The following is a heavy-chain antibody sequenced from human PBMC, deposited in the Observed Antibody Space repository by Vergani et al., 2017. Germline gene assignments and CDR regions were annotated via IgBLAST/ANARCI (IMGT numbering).Heavy chain of an antibody. CDR1: GFTFSNSA. J-gene: IGHJ5*02. CDR3: ARGNCGVNCPKYNWLAP. D-gene: IGHD2-21*01. CDR2: ISGPGLST. V-gene: IGHV3-23*01. Sequence: EVHLLESGGGLVQSGGSLRLSCAASGFTFSNSAVSWVRQAPGRGLAWVSSISGPGLSTYYADSVKGRFSISRDNSKNTVFLQMHSLRAEDTAIYYCARGNCGVNCPKYNWLAPWGRGILVTVSS.